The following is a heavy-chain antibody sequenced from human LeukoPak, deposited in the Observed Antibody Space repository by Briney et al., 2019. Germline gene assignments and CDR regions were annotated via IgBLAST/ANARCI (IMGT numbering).Heavy chain of an antibody. CDR1: GFIFTNYA. J-gene: IGHJ2*01. V-gene: IGHV3-30*04. Sequence: GRSLRLSCAASGFIFTNYAMYWVRQAPGKGLEWVAVISYDETNKYYEDSVKGRFTISRDSSKNTLYLQMSSLRDEDTAVYYCAKNNDYGGSYWYFDLWGRGTLVTVSS. CDR2: ISYDETNK. D-gene: IGHD4-23*01. CDR3: AKNNDYGGSYWYFDL.